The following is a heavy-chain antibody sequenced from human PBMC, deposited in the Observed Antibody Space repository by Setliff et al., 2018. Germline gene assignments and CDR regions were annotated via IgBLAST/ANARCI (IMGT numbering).Heavy chain of an antibody. CDR3: AKDVVGYSSTWPKRDYFDS. D-gene: IGHD6-13*01. CDR2: IAVYTGKT. J-gene: IGHJ4*02. V-gene: IGHV1-18*04. Sequence: GASVKVSCKTSGYSFTSHYMHWVRQAPGQGLEWMGWIAVYTGKTYSAQKFQGRLTMTTDKSTNMAYLDLRGLRVEDTAIYYCAKDVVGYSSTWPKRDYFDSWGQGTLVTV. CDR1: GYSFTSHY.